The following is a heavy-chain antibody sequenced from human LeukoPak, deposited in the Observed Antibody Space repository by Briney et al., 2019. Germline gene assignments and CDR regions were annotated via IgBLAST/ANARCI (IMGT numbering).Heavy chain of an antibody. D-gene: IGHD4-17*01. CDR1: GGSISSYS. Sequence: SETLCLTCTVSGGSISSYSWSWIRQPAGKGLEWIWRIYTSGSTNYNPSLKSRVTMSVDTSKNQFSLKLSCVTAADTAVYCCGRVREGDYGGDYWRQGTLVTVSS. CDR3: GRVREGDYGGDY. V-gene: IGHV4-4*07. J-gene: IGHJ4*02. CDR2: IYTSGST.